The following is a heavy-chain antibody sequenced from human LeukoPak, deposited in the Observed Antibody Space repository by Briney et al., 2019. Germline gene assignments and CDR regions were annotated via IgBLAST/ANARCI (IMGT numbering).Heavy chain of an antibody. Sequence: ASETLSLTCTVSGGSISSYYWSWIRQPPGKGLEWVGYIYYSGSTYYNPSLKSRVTISVDTSKNQFSLKLSSVTAADTAVYYCARYYYDSSGSDYWGQGTLVTVSS. CDR2: IYYSGST. CDR1: GGSISSYY. CDR3: ARYYYDSSGSDY. J-gene: IGHJ4*02. D-gene: IGHD3-22*01. V-gene: IGHV4-59*12.